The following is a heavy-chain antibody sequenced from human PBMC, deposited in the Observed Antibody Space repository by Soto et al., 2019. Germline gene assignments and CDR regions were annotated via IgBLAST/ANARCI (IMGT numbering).Heavy chain of an antibody. CDR2: INPNSGNI. Sequence: ASVKGSCKASGNTFTSYDINWVRQATGHGLEWMGWINPNSGNIGYAQKFQGRVTMTTDTSTSTAYMELRSLRSDDTAVYYCAIELPYSRGWYVDYWGQGTPVTVSS. V-gene: IGHV1-8*01. J-gene: IGHJ4*02. CDR3: AIELPYSRGWYVDY. D-gene: IGHD6-19*01. CDR1: GNTFTSYD.